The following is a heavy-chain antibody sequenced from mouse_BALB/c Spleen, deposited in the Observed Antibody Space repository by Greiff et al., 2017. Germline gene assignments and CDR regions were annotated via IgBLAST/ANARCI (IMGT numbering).Heavy chain of an antibody. CDR2: ISSGSSTI. V-gene: IGHV5-17*02. CDR3: ARNFRGHYYAMDY. CDR1: GFTFSSFG. D-gene: IGHD3-1*01. Sequence: EVKLVESGGGLVQPGGSRKLSCAASGFTFSSFGMHWVRQAPEKGLEWVAYISSGSSTIYYADTVKGRITISRDNPKNTLFLQMTSLRSGDTAMYYCARNFRGHYYAMDYWGQGTSVTVSS. J-gene: IGHJ4*01.